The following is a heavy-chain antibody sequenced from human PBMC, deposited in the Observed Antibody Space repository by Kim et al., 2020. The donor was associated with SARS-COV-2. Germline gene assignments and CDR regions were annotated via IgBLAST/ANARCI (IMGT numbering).Heavy chain of an antibody. Sequence: ANCVRGRFTNSRDNSKNTLYLQMDSLRSEDMAVYYCASSATGVINGPLAYWGQGALVTVSS. J-gene: IGHJ4*02. V-gene: IGHV3-64*01. D-gene: IGHD3-3*01. CDR3: ASSATGVINGPLAY.